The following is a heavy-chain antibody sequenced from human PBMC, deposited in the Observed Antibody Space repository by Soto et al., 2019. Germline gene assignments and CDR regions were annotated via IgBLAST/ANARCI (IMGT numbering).Heavy chain of an antibody. V-gene: IGHV5-51*01. CDR2: IYPGDSDT. J-gene: IGHJ6*02. D-gene: IGHD5-12*01. CDR3: ARLSGYSSDYYHGIDV. Sequence: GESLMISCKGSGYSFSENWIGWVRQVPGKGLEWMGIIYPGDSDTRYTPSFQGQVTISAARSINTAYLKLTGLKASDTATYYCARLSGYSSDYYHGIDVWGQGTPVTVSS. CDR1: GYSFSENW.